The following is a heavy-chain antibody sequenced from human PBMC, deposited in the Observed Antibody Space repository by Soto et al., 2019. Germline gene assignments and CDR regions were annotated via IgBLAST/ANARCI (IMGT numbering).Heavy chain of an antibody. J-gene: IGHJ4*02. Sequence: ASVKVSFKVSGYTLSELAIHWVRQAPGKGFEWMGGFDPEDSDTIYAQKFQGRVTMTSDTSTETAYMELESLTSEDTAFYYCATMGFCGPGCYSFDYWGQGTLVTVSS. D-gene: IGHD2-21*02. CDR1: GYTLSELA. CDR3: ATMGFCGPGCYSFDY. CDR2: FDPEDSDT. V-gene: IGHV1-24*01.